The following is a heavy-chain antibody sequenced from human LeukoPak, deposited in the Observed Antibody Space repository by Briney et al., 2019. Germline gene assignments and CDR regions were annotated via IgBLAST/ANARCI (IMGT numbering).Heavy chain of an antibody. CDR2: IIPIFGTA. D-gene: IGHD6-19*01. CDR1: GGTFSSYA. Sequence: SVKVSCKASGGTFSSYAIRWVRQAPGQGLEWMGRIIPIFGTANYAQKFQGRVTITTDESTSTAYMELSRLRSEDRAVYCCARGENVAGDACDIWGQGTMVTVSS. CDR3: ARGENVAGDACDI. V-gene: IGHV1-69*05. J-gene: IGHJ3*02.